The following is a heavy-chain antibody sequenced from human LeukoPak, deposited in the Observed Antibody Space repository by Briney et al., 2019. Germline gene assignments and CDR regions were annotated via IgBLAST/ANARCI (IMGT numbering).Heavy chain of an antibody. CDR3: ARDRSVATIPDY. J-gene: IGHJ4*02. V-gene: IGHV1-2*02. Sequence: ASVKVSCKASGYTFTGYYMHWVRQAPGQGLEWMGWINPNSGGTNYAQKFQGRVTMTRDTSISTAYMELSRLRSDDTAVYYCARDRSVATIPDYWGQGTLVTVSP. CDR1: GYTFTGYY. CDR2: INPNSGGT. D-gene: IGHD5-12*01.